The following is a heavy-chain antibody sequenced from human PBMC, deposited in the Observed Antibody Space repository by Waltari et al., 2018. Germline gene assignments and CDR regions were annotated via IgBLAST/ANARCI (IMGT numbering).Heavy chain of an antibody. Sequence: QVQLVQSGAEVKKPGASVKVSCKVSGYTRTELSMPWVRQAPGKGLEWMGGFDPEDGETIYAQKFQGRVTMTEDTSTDTAYMELSSLRSEDTAVYYCATGIAAAGPLDYWGQGTLVTVSS. CDR1: GYTRTELS. J-gene: IGHJ4*02. CDR2: FDPEDGET. CDR3: ATGIAAAGPLDY. D-gene: IGHD6-13*01. V-gene: IGHV1-24*01.